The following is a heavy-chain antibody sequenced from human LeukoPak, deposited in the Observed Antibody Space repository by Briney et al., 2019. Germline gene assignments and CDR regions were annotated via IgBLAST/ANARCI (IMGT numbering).Heavy chain of an antibody. J-gene: IGHJ4*02. CDR2: IYYSGST. D-gene: IGHD2-8*01. CDR3: ARHSYAGSQYYFDY. V-gene: IGHV4-59*08. Sequence: SETLSLTCTVSGGSISSYYWSWIRQPPGKGLEWIGYIYYSGSTNYNPSLKSRVTISVDTTKNQFSLRLSSVTAADTAVYYCARHSYAGSQYYFDYWGQGTLVTVSS. CDR1: GGSISSYY.